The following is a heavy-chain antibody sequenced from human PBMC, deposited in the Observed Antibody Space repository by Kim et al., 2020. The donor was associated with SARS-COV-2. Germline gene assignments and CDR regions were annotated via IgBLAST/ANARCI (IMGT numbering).Heavy chain of an antibody. CDR1: GGSISSYY. CDR2: IHYSVST. Sequence: SETLSLTCTVSGGSISSYYWSWIRQPPGKGLEWIGYIHYSVSTNYNPSLKSRVTISVDTSKNQSSLKLSSVTAADAAVYYCARLPFDFYGMDVWGQGTTVTVSS. CDR3: ARLPFDFYGMDV. D-gene: IGHD3-3*01. J-gene: IGHJ6*02. V-gene: IGHV4-59*01.